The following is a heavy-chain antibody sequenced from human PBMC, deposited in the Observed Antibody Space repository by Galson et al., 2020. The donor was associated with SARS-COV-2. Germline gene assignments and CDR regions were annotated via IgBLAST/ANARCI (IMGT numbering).Heavy chain of an antibody. V-gene: IGHV3-15*01. CDR2: IKSKTDGGTT. D-gene: IGHD3-3*01. J-gene: IGHJ6*02. Sequence: ASGFTFSNAWMSWVRQAPGEGLEWVGRIKSKTDGGTTDYAAPVKDRFTISRDDSKNTLYLQMNSLKTEDTAVYYCLTYYDFWSGYPDYYYYGMDVWGQGTTVTVSS. CDR3: LTYYDFWSGYPDYYYYGMDV. CDR1: GFTFSNAW.